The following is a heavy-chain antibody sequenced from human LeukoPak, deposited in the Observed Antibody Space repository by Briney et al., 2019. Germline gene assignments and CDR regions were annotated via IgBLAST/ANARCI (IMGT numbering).Heavy chain of an antibody. Sequence: PGGSLRLSCAASGFTFSNAWMSWVRQAPGKGLEYVSAISSNGGSTYYADSVKGRFTISRDNSKNTLYLQMSSLRAEDTAVYYCVKVGSGRPFDYWGQGTLVTVSS. J-gene: IGHJ4*02. D-gene: IGHD6-19*01. CDR2: ISSNGGST. CDR3: VKVGSGRPFDY. V-gene: IGHV3-64D*06. CDR1: GFTFSNAW.